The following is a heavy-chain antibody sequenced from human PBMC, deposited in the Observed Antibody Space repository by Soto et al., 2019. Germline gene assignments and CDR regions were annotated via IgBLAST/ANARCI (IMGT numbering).Heavy chain of an antibody. Sequence: GGSLKLSCAASGFTFSNAWMNWVRQAPGKGLEWVGRIKSKTDGGTTDYAAPVKGRFTISRDDSKNTLYLQMNSLKTEDTAVYYCTTDPGPTMVRGSYWGQGTLVTVSS. V-gene: IGHV3-15*07. CDR2: IKSKTDGGTT. J-gene: IGHJ4*02. CDR1: GFTFSNAW. CDR3: TTDPGPTMVRGSY. D-gene: IGHD3-10*01.